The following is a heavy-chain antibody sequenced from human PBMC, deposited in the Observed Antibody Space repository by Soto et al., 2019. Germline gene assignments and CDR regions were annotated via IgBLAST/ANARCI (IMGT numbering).Heavy chain of an antibody. D-gene: IGHD6-19*01. CDR1: GFTFSSYE. V-gene: IGHV3-48*03. J-gene: IGHJ6*02. Sequence: PGGSLRLSCAASGFTFSSYEMNWVRQAPGKGLEWVSYISSSGSTIYYADSVKGRFTISRDNAKNSLYLQMNSLRAEDTAVYYCAREAVAGTYYYYGMDVWGQGTTVTVSS. CDR3: AREAVAGTYYYYGMDV. CDR2: ISSSGSTI.